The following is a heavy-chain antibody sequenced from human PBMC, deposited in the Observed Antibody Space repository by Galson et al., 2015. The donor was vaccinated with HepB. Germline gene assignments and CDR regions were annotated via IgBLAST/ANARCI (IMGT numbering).Heavy chain of an antibody. V-gene: IGHV1-18*04. J-gene: IGHJ4*02. CDR2: ISSYNGNT. D-gene: IGHD6-19*01. CDR3: ARGLGSGWYGDYLDY. CDR1: GYTFTSYG. Sequence: SVKVSCKASGYTFTSYGINWVRQAPGQGLEWMGWISSYNGNTNYAQKLQDRVTMTTDTSTSTAYMDLRSLRSDDTAVYYCARGLGSGWYGDYLDYWGQGTLVTVSS.